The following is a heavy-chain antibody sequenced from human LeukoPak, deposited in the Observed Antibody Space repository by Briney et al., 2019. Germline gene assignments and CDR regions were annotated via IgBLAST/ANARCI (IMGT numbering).Heavy chain of an antibody. D-gene: IGHD6-13*01. CDR2: FYHTGGT. CDR1: GGSVSDSRNY. J-gene: IGHJ4*02. CDR3: GNSHSSSWYDF. V-gene: IGHV4-39*07. Sequence: TSETLSLTCTVSGGSVSDSRNYWGWIRQPPGKGLEWIGSFYHTGGTYYSPSFRSRVIISEDTSKNQFSLYFHSVTDADTAVYFCGNSHSSSWYDFWGQGTLVTVSS.